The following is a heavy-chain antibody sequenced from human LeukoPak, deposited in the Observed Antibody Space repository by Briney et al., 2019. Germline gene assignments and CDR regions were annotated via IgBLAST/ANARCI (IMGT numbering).Heavy chain of an antibody. D-gene: IGHD1-26*01. J-gene: IGHJ4*02. V-gene: IGHV1-18*01. Sequence: ASVKVSCKASGYSFTNYGISWVRQAPGQGLEWMGWISAYNGNTNYAQKFQGRVTMTTETSTSTAYMELRSLRSDDTAVYYCARHPPYSGSSVGIDYWGQGTLVTVSS. CDR2: ISAYNGNT. CDR1: GYSFTNYG. CDR3: ARHPPYSGSSVGIDY.